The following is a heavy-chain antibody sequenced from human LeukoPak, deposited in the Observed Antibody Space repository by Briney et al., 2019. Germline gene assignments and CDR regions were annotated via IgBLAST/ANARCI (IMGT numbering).Heavy chain of an antibody. D-gene: IGHD3-10*01. CDR2: FYTSGST. J-gene: IGHJ4*02. V-gene: IGHV4-61*02. Sequence: SETLSLTCTVSGGSINSGNYYWTWIRQPAGRGLEWIGRFYTSGSTSYNPSLQSRVTISVDTSKNQFSLNLKSVTAADTAVYYCARAGWIITSGIDYWGQGALVTVSS. CDR3: ARAGWIITSGIDY. CDR1: GGSINSGNYY.